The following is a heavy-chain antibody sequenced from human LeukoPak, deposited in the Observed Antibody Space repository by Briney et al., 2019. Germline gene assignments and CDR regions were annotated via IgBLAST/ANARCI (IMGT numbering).Heavy chain of an antibody. D-gene: IGHD2-15*01. CDR2: ISVDIGNT. CDR1: GYNFPSHG. J-gene: IGHJ4*02. CDR3: ASDRSGYCGGTSCLLFDY. Sequence: ASVKVSCKASGYNFPSHGISWVRQAPGQGLEWMGWISVDIGNTNYAQRLQGRVTMTTDTSTTTAYMELTSLTSDDTAVYYCASDRSGYCGGTSCLLFDYWGQGTLVTVSS. V-gene: IGHV1-18*01.